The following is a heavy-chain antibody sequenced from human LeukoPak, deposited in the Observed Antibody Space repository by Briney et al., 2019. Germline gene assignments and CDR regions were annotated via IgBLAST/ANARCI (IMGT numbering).Heavy chain of an antibody. CDR3: ARGGWYPESFQH. J-gene: IGHJ1*01. CDR2: IYYSGST. D-gene: IGHD6-19*01. CDR1: GGSISSYY. Sequence: NTSETLSLTCTVSGGSISSYYWNWIRQPPGKGLEWIGYIYYSGSTKYNPSLKSRVTISVDTSKNQFSLKLSSVTAADTAVYYCARGGWYPESFQHWGQGALVTVSS. V-gene: IGHV4-59*01.